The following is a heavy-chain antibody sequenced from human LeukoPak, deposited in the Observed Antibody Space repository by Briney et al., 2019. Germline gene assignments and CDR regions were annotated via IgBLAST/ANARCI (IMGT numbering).Heavy chain of an antibody. J-gene: IGHJ6*02. CDR3: ARRLNGYNVGGRDYFGMDV. CDR1: GGSFHNYY. CDR2: IYYNGNT. D-gene: IGHD5-12*01. V-gene: IGHV4-59*08. Sequence: SETLSLTCTVSGGSFHNYYWSWIRQPPGKGLEWIGYIYYNGNTKYNPSLKRRVTISLNTSNNQFSLMLNSVTAADTAVYYCARRLNGYNVGGRDYFGMDVWGQGTTVTVS.